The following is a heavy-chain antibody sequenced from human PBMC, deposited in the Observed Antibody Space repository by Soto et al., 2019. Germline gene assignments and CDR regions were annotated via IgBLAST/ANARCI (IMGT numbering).Heavy chain of an antibody. J-gene: IGHJ6*03. V-gene: IGHV1-8*01. CDR2: MNPNSGNT. CDR3: ARSIAAAGDHYYMDV. Sequence: ASVKVSCKASGNTFTSYDINWVRQATGQGLEWMGWMNPNSGNTGYAQKFQGRVTMTRNTSISTAYMELSSLRSEDTAVYYCARSIAAAGDHYYMDVWGKGTTVTVSS. CDR1: GNTFTSYD. D-gene: IGHD6-13*01.